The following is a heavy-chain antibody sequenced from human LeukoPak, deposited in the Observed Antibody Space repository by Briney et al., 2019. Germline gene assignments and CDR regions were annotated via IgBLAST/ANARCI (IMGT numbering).Heavy chain of an antibody. Sequence: ASVKVSCKASGYTFTSYDINRVRQATGQGLEWMGWVNPNSGNTGYAQKFQGRVTMTRNTSISTAYMELSSLRSEDTAVYYCARGFYGRYSTWFDPWGQGTLVTVSS. CDR3: ARGFYGRYSTWFDP. D-gene: IGHD1-26*01. J-gene: IGHJ5*02. CDR2: VNPNSGNT. CDR1: GYTFTSYD. V-gene: IGHV1-8*01.